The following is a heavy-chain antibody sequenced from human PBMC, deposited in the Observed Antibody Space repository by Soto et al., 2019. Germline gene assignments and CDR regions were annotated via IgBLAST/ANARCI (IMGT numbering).Heavy chain of an antibody. V-gene: IGHV4-39*02. CDR1: GDSIIGSIYY. CDR2: LHYSVTT. Sequence: QLQLQDSGPGLVKPSETLSLTCSVSGDSIIGSIYYWGWIRQPPGKGLEWIGSLHYSVTTYYNPSLKSRVTLSVYTSKNHFSLKLNSLTDADTAVYYCETSRGIAVTGFDYWGQGTLVTVSS. J-gene: IGHJ4*02. D-gene: IGHD6-19*01. CDR3: ETSRGIAVTGFDY.